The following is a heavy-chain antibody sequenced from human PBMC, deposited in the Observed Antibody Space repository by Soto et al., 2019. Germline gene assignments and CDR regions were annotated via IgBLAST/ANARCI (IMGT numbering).Heavy chain of an antibody. CDR2: INYSGST. CDR1: GGSISSYY. V-gene: IGHV4-59*12. J-gene: IGHJ5*02. Sequence: PETLSLTCTVSGGSISSYYWSWIRQPPGKGLEWIGYINYSGSTNYNPSLKSRVTMSVDTSKNQFSLKLSSVTAADTAVYYCARGPVGIAARWFDPWGQGTLVTVSS. D-gene: IGHD6-6*01. CDR3: ARGPVGIAARWFDP.